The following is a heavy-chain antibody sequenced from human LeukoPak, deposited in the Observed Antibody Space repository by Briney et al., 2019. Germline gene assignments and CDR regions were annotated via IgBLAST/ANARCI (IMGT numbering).Heavy chain of an antibody. CDR2: IYSGGST. V-gene: IGHV3-53*01. J-gene: IGHJ4*02. Sequence: PGGSLRLSCAASGFTFSSYSMNWVRQAPGKGLEWVSVIYSGGSTYYADSVKGRFTISRDNSKNTLYLQMNSLRAEDTAVYYCARDYCSGGSCYLDYWGQGTLVTVSS. CDR1: GFTFSSYS. D-gene: IGHD2-15*01. CDR3: ARDYCSGGSCYLDY.